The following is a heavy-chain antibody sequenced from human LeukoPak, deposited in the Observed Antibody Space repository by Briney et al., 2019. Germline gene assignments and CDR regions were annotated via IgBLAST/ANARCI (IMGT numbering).Heavy chain of an antibody. Sequence: APVKVSCKASGGTFSSYAISWVRQAPGQGLEWMGGIIPIFGTANYAQKFQGRVTITADESTSTAYMELSSLRSEDTAVYYCARGAIITMVRGAYFDYWGQGTLVTVSS. J-gene: IGHJ4*02. V-gene: IGHV1-69*13. CDR2: IIPIFGTA. D-gene: IGHD3-10*01. CDR1: GGTFSSYA. CDR3: ARGAIITMVRGAYFDY.